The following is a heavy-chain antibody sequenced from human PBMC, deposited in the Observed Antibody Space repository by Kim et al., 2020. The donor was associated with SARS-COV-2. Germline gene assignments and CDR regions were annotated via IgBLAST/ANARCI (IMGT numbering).Heavy chain of an antibody. CDR3: ARNYYGMDV. V-gene: IGHV4-59*01. Sequence: GSTNSNPSLKSRVTIAVDTSKNQFSLKLSSVTAADTAVYYCARNYYGMDVWGQGTTVTVSS. CDR2: GST. J-gene: IGHJ6*02.